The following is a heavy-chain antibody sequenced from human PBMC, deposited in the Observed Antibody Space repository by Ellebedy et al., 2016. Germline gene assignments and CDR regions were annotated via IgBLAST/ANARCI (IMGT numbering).Heavy chain of an antibody. CDR2: LSYDGSNK. CDR3: ARDTSSSGWRYFDY. D-gene: IGHD6-19*01. J-gene: IGHJ4*02. Sequence: GESLKISCAASGFTFSSSGMHWVRQAPGKGLEWVAVLSYDGSNKYYADSVKARFTISRDNSKNTLYLQMHSLRAEDTAVYYCARDTSSSGWRYFDYWGQGTLVTVSS. V-gene: IGHV3-30*03. CDR1: GFTFSSSG.